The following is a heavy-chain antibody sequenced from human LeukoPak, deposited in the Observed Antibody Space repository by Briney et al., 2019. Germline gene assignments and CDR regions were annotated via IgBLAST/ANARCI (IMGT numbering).Heavy chain of an antibody. CDR2: ISGSGGST. D-gene: IGHD2-2*01. Sequence: PGGSLRLSCAASGFTFSSYEMNWVRQAPGKGLEWVSAISGSGGSTYYADSVKGRFTISRDNSKNTLYLQMNSLRAEDTAVYYCAKKSLVPAANALTYNWFDPWGQGTLVTVSS. V-gene: IGHV3-23*01. CDR3: AKKSLVPAANALTYNWFDP. CDR1: GFTFSSYE. J-gene: IGHJ5*02.